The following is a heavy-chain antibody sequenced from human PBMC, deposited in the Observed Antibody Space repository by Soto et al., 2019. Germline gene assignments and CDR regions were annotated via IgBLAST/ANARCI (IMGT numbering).Heavy chain of an antibody. J-gene: IGHJ4*02. CDR1: GFTFSSYG. Sequence: GGSLRLSCAASGFTFSSYGMHWVRQAPGKGLEWVAVISYDGSNKYYADSVKGRFTISRDNSKNTLYLQMNSLRAEDTAVYYCAKDFMNTVTTCFDYWGQGTLVTVSS. D-gene: IGHD4-17*01. V-gene: IGHV3-30*18. CDR3: AKDFMNTVTTCFDY. CDR2: ISYDGSNK.